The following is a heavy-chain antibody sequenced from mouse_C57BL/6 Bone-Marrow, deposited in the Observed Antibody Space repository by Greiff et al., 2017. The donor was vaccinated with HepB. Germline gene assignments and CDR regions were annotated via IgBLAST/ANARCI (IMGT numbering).Heavy chain of an antibody. CDR2: IYPGSGST. CDR3: ARSRDYDEDFDY. Sequence: QVQLQQPGAELVKPGASVKMSCKASGYTFTSYWITWVKQRPGQGLEWIGDIYPGSGSTNYNGKFKGKATLTADKSSSTAYMQLSSLTSEDSAVYFCARSRDYDEDFDYWGQGTTLTVSS. CDR1: GYTFTSYW. D-gene: IGHD2-4*01. V-gene: IGHV1-55*01. J-gene: IGHJ2*01.